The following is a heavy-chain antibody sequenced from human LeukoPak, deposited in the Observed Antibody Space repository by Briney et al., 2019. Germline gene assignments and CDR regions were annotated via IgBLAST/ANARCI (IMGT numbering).Heavy chain of an antibody. Sequence: KPSETLSLTCTVSGGSISSSSYYWGWIRQPPGKGLEWIGSIYYSGSTYYNPSLKSRVTISVDTSKDQFSLKLSSVTAADMAVYYCATALGFGEYYLDYWGQGTLVTVSS. J-gene: IGHJ4*02. CDR3: ATALGFGEYYLDY. V-gene: IGHV4-39*01. CDR2: IYYSGST. CDR1: GGSISSSSYY. D-gene: IGHD3-10*01.